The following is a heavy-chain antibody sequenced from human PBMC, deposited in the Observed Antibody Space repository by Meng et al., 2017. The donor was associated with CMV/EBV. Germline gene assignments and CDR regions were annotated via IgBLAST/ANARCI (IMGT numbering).Heavy chain of an antibody. J-gene: IGHJ4*02. CDR2: ISAYNGNT. D-gene: IGHD3-10*01. CDR1: APTFTSYG. Sequence: QVQLVELGARVKKPGASVKVSAKASAPTFTSYGISWVRQAPGQGLEWMGWISAYNGNTNYAQKLQGRVTMTTDTSTSTAYMELRSLRSDDTAVYYCARAWVGEEYYFDYWGQGTLVTVSS. CDR3: ARAWVGEEYYFDY. V-gene: IGHV1-18*01.